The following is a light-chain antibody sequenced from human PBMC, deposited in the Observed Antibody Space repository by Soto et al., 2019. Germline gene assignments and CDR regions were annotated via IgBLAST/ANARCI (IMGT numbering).Light chain of an antibody. CDR3: QQYNNRPQIT. J-gene: IGKJ5*01. Sequence: VMTPAQGPRSRSPEARGTLSCRASQSISSNLAWYQQKPGQAPRLLIYAASTRATGIPARFSGSGSGTEFTLTISTLQSEDFAVYYCQQYNNRPQITFGQGTRLEIK. CDR2: AAS. V-gene: IGKV3-15*01. CDR1: QSISSN.